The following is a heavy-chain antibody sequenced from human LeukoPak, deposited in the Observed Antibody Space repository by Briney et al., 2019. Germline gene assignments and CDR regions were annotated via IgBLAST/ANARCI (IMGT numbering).Heavy chain of an antibody. CDR1: GYSISSGYY. D-gene: IGHD5-24*01. V-gene: IGHV4-38-2*02. CDR3: ARDSRDGYNYYNWFDP. J-gene: IGHJ5*02. Sequence: TSETLSLTCTVSGYSISSGYYWGWIRQPPGKGLEWIGSIYHSGSTYYNPSLKSRVTISADTSKNQFSLKLSSVTAADTAVYYCARDSRDGYNYYNWFDPWGQGTLVTVSS. CDR2: IYHSGST.